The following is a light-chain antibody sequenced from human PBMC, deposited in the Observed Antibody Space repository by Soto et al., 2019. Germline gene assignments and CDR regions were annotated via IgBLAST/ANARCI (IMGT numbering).Light chain of an antibody. CDR3: CSYVGTWV. V-gene: IGLV2-23*01. Sequence: QSVLTQPASVSGSLGQSITISCTGTGSDVGSYKLVSWYQQHPGKPPKLIIFEGINRPPGVSNRFSGSKSDNTASLTISGLQAEDEADYYCCSYVGTWVFGGGTKLTVL. CDR1: GSDVGSYKL. J-gene: IGLJ3*02. CDR2: EGI.